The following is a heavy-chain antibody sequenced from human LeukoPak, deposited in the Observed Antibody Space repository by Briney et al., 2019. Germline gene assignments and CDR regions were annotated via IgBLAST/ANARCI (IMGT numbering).Heavy chain of an antibody. Sequence: SETLSLTCTVSGGSISGSNHYWGWIRQPPGKGLEWIGSIYYSGTTYYNPSLKTRVTIYVDTSKNQFSLKLSSVTAADTAVYYCARHCSSTNCPFDCWGQGTLVTVSS. CDR2: IYYSGTT. V-gene: IGHV4-39*01. CDR3: ARHCSSTNCPFDC. CDR1: GGSISGSNHY. J-gene: IGHJ4*02. D-gene: IGHD2-2*01.